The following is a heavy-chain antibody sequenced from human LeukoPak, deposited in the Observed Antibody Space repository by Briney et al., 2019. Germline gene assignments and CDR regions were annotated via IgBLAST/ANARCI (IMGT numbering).Heavy chain of an antibody. V-gene: IGHV4-34*01. CDR3: ARHQYYDILTGYLITYYFDY. J-gene: IGHJ4*02. CDR2: INHSGST. CDR1: GGSFSGYY. Sequence: PSETLSLTCAVYGGSFSGYYWSWIRQPPGKGLEWIGEINHSGSTNYNPSLESRVTISVDTSKNQFSLKLSSVTAADTAVYYCARHQYYDILTGYLITYYFDYWGQGTLVTVSS. D-gene: IGHD3-9*01.